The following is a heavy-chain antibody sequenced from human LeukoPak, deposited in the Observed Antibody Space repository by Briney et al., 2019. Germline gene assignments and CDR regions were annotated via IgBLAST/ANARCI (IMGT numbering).Heavy chain of an antibody. D-gene: IGHD6-13*01. V-gene: IGHV3-30*02. J-gene: IGHJ4*02. Sequence: GGSLRLSCSASGFTFSTYGMHWVRQAPGKGLEWVAFIRYDGSDKYYADSVKGRFTISRDNSENTVYLQMNSLRAEDTAVYYCAKDVAANAYYFDYWGQGTLVTVSS. CDR1: GFTFSTYG. CDR3: AKDVAANAYYFDY. CDR2: IRYDGSDK.